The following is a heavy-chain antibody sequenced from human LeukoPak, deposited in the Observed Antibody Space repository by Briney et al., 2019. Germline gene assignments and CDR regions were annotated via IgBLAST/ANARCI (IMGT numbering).Heavy chain of an antibody. D-gene: IGHD3-16*01. V-gene: IGHV4-34*01. J-gene: IGHJ4*02. CDR1: GGSFSGYY. CDR2: INHSGST. Sequence: SETLSLTCAVYGGSFSGYYWSWIRQPPGKGLEWIGEINHSGSTNYNPPLKSRVTISVDTSKNQFSLKLSSVTAADTAVYYCARGGESSNFDYWGQGTLVTVSS. CDR3: ARGGESSNFDY.